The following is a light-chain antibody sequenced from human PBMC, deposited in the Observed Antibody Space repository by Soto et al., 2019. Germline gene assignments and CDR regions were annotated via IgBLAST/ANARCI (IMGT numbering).Light chain of an antibody. CDR1: SSDVGGYNY. V-gene: IGLV2-14*01. J-gene: IGLJ3*02. CDR3: SSYAGSNNLGV. Sequence: QSALTQPASVSGSPGQSITISCTGTSSDVGGYNYVSWYQQHPGKAPKLMIYEVSHRPSGVSNRFSGSKSGLTASLTISGLQAEDEADYYCSSYAGSNNLGVFGGGTKLTVL. CDR2: EVS.